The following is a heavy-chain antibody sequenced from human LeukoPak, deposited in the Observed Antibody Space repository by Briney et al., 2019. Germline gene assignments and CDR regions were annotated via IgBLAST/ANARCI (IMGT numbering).Heavy chain of an antibody. J-gene: IGHJ4*02. CDR2: VYYSGRT. CDR1: GYSISSGFY. Sequence: KTSETLSLTCTVSGYSISSGFYWGWIRQPPGKGLEWIGSVYYSGRTSYNPSLKSRVTISVDTSKNQFSLKLSSVTAADTAVYYCARRVYDSSGFFDYWGQGTLVTVSS. CDR3: ARRVYDSSGFFDY. D-gene: IGHD3-22*01. V-gene: IGHV4-38-2*02.